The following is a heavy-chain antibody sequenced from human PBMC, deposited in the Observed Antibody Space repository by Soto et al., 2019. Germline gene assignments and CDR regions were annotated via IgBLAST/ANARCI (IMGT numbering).Heavy chain of an antibody. Sequence: KTSETLSLTCAVSGGSISSSNWWSWVRQPPGKGLEWIGEIYHSGSTNYNPSLKSRVTISVDKSKNQFSLKLSSVTAADTAVYYCARDRDGSSASWFDPWGQGTLVTVSS. CDR3: ARDRDGSSASWFDP. V-gene: IGHV4-4*02. CDR2: IYHSGST. J-gene: IGHJ5*02. D-gene: IGHD6-6*01. CDR1: GGSISSSNW.